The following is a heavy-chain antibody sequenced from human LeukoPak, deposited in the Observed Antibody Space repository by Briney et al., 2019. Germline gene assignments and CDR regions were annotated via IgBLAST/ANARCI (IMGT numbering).Heavy chain of an antibody. J-gene: IGHJ6*02. CDR1: GFTVSSNY. CDR3: AREYYDFWSGYSLDV. V-gene: IGHV3-66*01. Sequence: GGSLRLSCAASGFTVSSNYMSWVRQAPGKGLEWVSVIYSGGSTYYADSVKGRFTISRDNAKNTLYLQMNSLRAEDTAVYYCAREYYDFWSGYSLDVWGQGTTVTVSS. CDR2: IYSGGST. D-gene: IGHD3-3*01.